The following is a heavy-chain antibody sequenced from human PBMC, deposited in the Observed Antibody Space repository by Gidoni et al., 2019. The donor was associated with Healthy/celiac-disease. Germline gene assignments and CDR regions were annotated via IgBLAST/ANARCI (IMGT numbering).Heavy chain of an antibody. D-gene: IGHD2-15*01. CDR1: GGTVSSDA. Sequence: QVQLVQAGAEVKKPGSAVKVSCKASGGTVSSDAISWVRQAPGQGLEWMGGIIPIFGTANYAQKFQGRVTITADESTSTAYMELSSLRSEDTAVYYCAIDGGHGGNYYYGMDVWGQGTTVTVSS. J-gene: IGHJ6*02. CDR2: IIPIFGTA. CDR3: AIDGGHGGNYYYGMDV. V-gene: IGHV1-69*01.